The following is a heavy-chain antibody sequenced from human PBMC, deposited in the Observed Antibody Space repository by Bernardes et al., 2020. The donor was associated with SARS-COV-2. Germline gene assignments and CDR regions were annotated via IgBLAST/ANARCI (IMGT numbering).Heavy chain of an antibody. V-gene: IGHV4-61*01. Sequence: SQTMSLTYTVYSDSISTYSYNYWTWIRQPPRKGLEWIGYIYYFGNANYNPSLKSRVTMSVDTSKNQFSLNLSSVTAADTALYYCVRGSDYGIDYWGQGTLVTVSS. D-gene: IGHD4-17*01. J-gene: IGHJ4*02. CDR2: IYYFGNA. CDR3: VRGSDYGIDY. CDR1: SDSISTYSYNY.